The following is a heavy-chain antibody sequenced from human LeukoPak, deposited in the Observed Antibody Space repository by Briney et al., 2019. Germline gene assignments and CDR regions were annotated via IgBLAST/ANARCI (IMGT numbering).Heavy chain of an antibody. CDR3: ARNLAIYFDYGSGSYEH. CDR1: GFTFSTYE. Sequence: PGGSLRLSCAASGFTFSTYEMNWVRQAPGKGLEWLSYISSYSETIYYADSVKGRFTISRDNAKNSLYLQMNSLRDEDTAVYYCARNLAIYFDYGSGSYEHWRQGTLVTVSS. V-gene: IGHV3-48*03. CDR2: ISSYSETI. J-gene: IGHJ1*01. D-gene: IGHD3-10*01.